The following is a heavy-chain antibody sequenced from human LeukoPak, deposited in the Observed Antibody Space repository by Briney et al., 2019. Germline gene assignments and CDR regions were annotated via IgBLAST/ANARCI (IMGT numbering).Heavy chain of an antibody. Sequence: SETLSLTCTVSGGSMSSSSYHWGWIRQPPGKGLEWIGYIYYSGSTNYNPSLKSRVTISVDTSKNQFSLKLTSVTAAGTAVYYCARVVGITRIDYWGQGTLVTVSS. CDR2: IYYSGST. CDR3: ARVVGITRIDY. J-gene: IGHJ4*02. D-gene: IGHD3-10*01. CDR1: GGSMSSSSYH. V-gene: IGHV4-61*05.